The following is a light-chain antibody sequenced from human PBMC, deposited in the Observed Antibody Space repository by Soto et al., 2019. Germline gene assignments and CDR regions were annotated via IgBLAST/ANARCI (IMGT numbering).Light chain of an antibody. CDR2: WAS. Sequence: DIVMTQSPDSLAVSLGERATINCKSSQSVLYSSNNKNYLAGYQQKPGQPPKLLIYWASTRESGVPDRFSGNGSGTDFTLTISSLQAEDVAVYYCQQYYSTPLTFGGGTKVEIK. CDR3: QQYYSTPLT. CDR1: QSVLYSSNNKNY. J-gene: IGKJ4*01. V-gene: IGKV4-1*01.